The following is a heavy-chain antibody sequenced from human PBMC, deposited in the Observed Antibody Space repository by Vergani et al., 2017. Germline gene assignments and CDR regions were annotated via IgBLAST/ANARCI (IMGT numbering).Heavy chain of an antibody. J-gene: IGHJ4*02. Sequence: QVQLVESGGGVVQPGRSLRLSCAASGFTFSSYGMHWVRQAPGKGLEWVAVISYDGSNKYYADSVKGRFTISRDNSKNTLYLQMNSLRAEDTAVYYCAKDIAGYCSSTSYFDYWGQGTLVTVSS. CDR3: AKDIAGYCSSTSYFDY. CDR1: GFTFSSYG. CDR2: ISYDGSNK. D-gene: IGHD2-2*01. V-gene: IGHV3-30*18.